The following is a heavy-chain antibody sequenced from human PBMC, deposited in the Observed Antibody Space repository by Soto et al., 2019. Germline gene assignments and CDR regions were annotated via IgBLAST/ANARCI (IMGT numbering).Heavy chain of an antibody. CDR1: GDSISGSS. Sequence: QVQLQESGPGLVKPSETLSLTCTVSGDSISGSSWSWIRQPPGKGLEWIAYMYLSGSTNYNPSLKRPVTVSAATSKTRFSVKLRSETAGDTAVYCCPLRIGWYFHWGQGTLVTVSS. D-gene: IGHD6-19*01. V-gene: IGHV4-59*01. CDR3: PLRIGWYFH. J-gene: IGHJ4*02. CDR2: MYLSGST.